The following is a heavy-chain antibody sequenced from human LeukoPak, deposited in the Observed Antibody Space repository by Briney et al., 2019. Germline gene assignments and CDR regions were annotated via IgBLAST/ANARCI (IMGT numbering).Heavy chain of an antibody. CDR2: ISTSSNYI. J-gene: IGHJ4*02. Sequence: GGSLRLSCAASGFTFSSYGMSWVRQAPGKGLEWVSFISTSSNYIYYADSVKGRFTISRDNAKNSLYLQMNSLRAEDTAVYYCAKNAVLLWFGESQYYFDYWGQGTLVTVSS. V-gene: IGHV3-21*04. CDR3: AKNAVLLWFGESQYYFDY. D-gene: IGHD3-10*01. CDR1: GFTFSSYG.